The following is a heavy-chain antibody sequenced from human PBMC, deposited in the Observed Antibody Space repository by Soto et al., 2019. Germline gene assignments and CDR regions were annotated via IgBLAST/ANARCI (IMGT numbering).Heavy chain of an antibody. CDR3: ARIGHTAYAFDI. CDR1: GFSLSTSGMR. Sequence: SGPTLVNPTQTLTLTCTFSGFSLSTSGMRVSWIRQPPGKALEWLARIGWDDDKFYSTSLKTRLTISKDTSKNQVVLTMTNMDPVDTATYYCARIGHTAYAFDIWGQGTMVTVSS. J-gene: IGHJ3*02. V-gene: IGHV2-70*04. D-gene: IGHD2-21*01. CDR2: IGWDDDK.